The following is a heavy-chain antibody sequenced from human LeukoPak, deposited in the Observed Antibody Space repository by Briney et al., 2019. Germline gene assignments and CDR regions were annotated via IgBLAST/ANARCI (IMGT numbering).Heavy chain of an antibody. CDR3: ARHGRYCDN. Sequence: SETLSLTCTVSGGSISSYYWSWLRQPPGKGLEWIGYIYNGGSTNYNPSLKSRLTVSEDTLKNQFSLKLSSVTAADTAVYYCARHGRYCDNWGQGTLVTVSS. CDR1: GGSISSYY. J-gene: IGHJ4*02. CDR2: IYNGGST. V-gene: IGHV4-59*08.